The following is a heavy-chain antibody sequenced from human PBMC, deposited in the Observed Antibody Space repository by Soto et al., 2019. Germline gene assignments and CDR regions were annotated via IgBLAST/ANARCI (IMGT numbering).Heavy chain of an antibody. V-gene: IGHV4-30-4*01. CDR3: ARAYYGSGCYYNRGSYYYYGMDV. J-gene: IGHJ6*02. D-gene: IGHD3-10*01. CDR2: IYYSGST. CDR1: GGSISSGDYY. Sequence: SETLSLTCTVSGGSISSGDYYWSWIRQPPGKGLEWIGYIYYSGSTYYNPSLKSRVTISVDTSKNQFSLKLSSVTAADTAVYYCARAYYGSGCYYNRGSYYYYGMDVWSQGTTVTVSS.